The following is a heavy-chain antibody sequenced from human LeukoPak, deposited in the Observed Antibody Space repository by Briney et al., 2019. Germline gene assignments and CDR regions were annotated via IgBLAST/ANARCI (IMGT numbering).Heavy chain of an antibody. CDR2: FYYSGST. CDR3: ARQGPATNHGFDY. J-gene: IGHJ4*02. D-gene: IGHD2-8*01. V-gene: IGHV4-39*01. Sequence: PSETLSLTCTVSGYSISSTSYYWGWIRQPPGKGLEWIGSFYYSGSTYYNPSLKSRVTISVDTSKNQFSLKLSSVTAADTAVYYCARQGPATNHGFDYWGQGTLVTVSS. CDR1: GYSISSTSYY.